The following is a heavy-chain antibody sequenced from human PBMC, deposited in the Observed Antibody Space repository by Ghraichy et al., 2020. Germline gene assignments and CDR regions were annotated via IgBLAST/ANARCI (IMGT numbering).Heavy chain of an antibody. V-gene: IGHV3-23*01. D-gene: IGHD2-2*01. CDR2: ISGSGGRT. CDR3: AKNVVVVPAAGDAFDI. J-gene: IGHJ3*02. Sequence: GGSLRLSCAASGFTFSRYAMSWVRQAPGKGLEWVSSISGSGGRTYYADSVKGRFTISRDNSKNTLYLQMNSLRAEDTAVYYCAKNVVVVPAAGDAFDIWGQGTMVTVSS. CDR1: GFTFSRYA.